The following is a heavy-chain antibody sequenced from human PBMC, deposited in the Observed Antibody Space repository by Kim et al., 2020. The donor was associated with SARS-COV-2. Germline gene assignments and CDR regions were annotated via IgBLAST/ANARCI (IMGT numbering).Heavy chain of an antibody. CDR3: ARKSHGLDV. Sequence: SDAKYSPSFQGQITMSVDKSINTAYLQWSSLKVSDTAIYYCARKSHGLDVWGRGTTVTVSS. J-gene: IGHJ6*02. CDR2: SDA. V-gene: IGHV5-51*01.